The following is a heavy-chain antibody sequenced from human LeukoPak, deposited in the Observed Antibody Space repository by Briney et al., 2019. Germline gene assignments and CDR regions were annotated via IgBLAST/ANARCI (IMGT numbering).Heavy chain of an antibody. Sequence: GGSLRLSCAASGFPFSSYWMSWVRQAPGKGLEWVSYISDSSKTIHYADSVKGRFTISRGNAKNSLYLQMNSLRDEDTAVYYCARVEKSIPARPLFDYWGQGTLVTVSS. CDR2: ISDSSKTI. CDR1: GFPFSSYW. J-gene: IGHJ4*02. D-gene: IGHD6-6*01. CDR3: ARVEKSIPARPLFDY. V-gene: IGHV3-48*02.